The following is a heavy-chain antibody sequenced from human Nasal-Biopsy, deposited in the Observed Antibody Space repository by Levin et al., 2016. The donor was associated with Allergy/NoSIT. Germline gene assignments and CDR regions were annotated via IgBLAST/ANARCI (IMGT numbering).Heavy chain of an antibody. J-gene: IGHJ5*02. Sequence: GSLRLSCAASGFTFSNYAMHWVRQAPGKGLEWVAVMWFDGSNEYYLDSVKGRFSISRDNSKNMLFLQMNSLRAEDTATYYCARGPSSGWWVDWFDPWGQGTLVTVSS. V-gene: IGHV3-33*01. CDR3: ARGPSSGWWVDWFDP. CDR2: MWFDGSNE. CDR1: GFTFSNYA. D-gene: IGHD6-19*01.